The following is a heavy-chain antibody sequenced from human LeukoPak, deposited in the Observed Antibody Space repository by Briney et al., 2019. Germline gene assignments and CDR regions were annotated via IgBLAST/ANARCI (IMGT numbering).Heavy chain of an antibody. J-gene: IGHJ4*02. V-gene: IGHV3-30*02. CDR2: IRYDGSNK. CDR3: ARDWRFGELFLYYFDY. Sequence: PGGSLRLSCAASGFTFSSYGMHWVRQAPGKGLEWVAFIRYDGSNKYYADSVKGRFTISRDNSKNTLYLQMNSLRAEDTAVYYCARDWRFGELFLYYFDYWGQGTLVTVSS. D-gene: IGHD3-10*01. CDR1: GFTFSSYG.